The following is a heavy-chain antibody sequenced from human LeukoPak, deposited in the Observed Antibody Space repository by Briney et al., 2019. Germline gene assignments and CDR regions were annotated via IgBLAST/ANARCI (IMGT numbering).Heavy chain of an antibody. V-gene: IGHV4-59*01. J-gene: IGHJ4*02. CDR2: IYYSGST. D-gene: IGHD5-18*01. CDR1: GGSISSYY. CDR3: ARDSVDTAISFDY. Sequence: SETLSLTCTVSGGSISSYYWSWIRQPPGKGLEWIGYIYYSGSTNYNPSLKSRVTISVDTSKNQFSLKLSSVTAADTAVYYCARDSVDTAISFDYWGQGTLVTVSS.